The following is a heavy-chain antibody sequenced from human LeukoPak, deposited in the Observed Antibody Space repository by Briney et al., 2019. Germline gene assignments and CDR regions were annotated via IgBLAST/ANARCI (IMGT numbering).Heavy chain of an antibody. J-gene: IGHJ4*03. CDR1: GVSFSDDY. Sequence: PSETLSLTCAVSGVSFSDDYWNWIRQPPGKGLEWLGEINHRGTHEYSPSLKSRVTMSVDTSTNQFSLRLTSVTAADTAVYFCARTIVGPGTSYFDLWGQGAWSPSP. CDR2: INHRGTH. CDR3: ARTIVGPGTSYFDL. D-gene: IGHD1-26*01. V-gene: IGHV4-34*01.